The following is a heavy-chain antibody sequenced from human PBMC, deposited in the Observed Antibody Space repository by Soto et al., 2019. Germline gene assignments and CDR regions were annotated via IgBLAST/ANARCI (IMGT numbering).Heavy chain of an antibody. V-gene: IGHV1-24*01. CDR1: GYTLTELS. Sequence: ASVTVSCKVSGYTLTELSMHWVRQAPGKGIEWMGGVDPEDGETIYAQKIQGRVTMTEDTSTDTAYMELNSLRSEDTAVYYCASTYCSSTSCRGSFDYWGQGTLVTVSS. CDR2: VDPEDGET. CDR3: ASTYCSSTSCRGSFDY. J-gene: IGHJ4*02. D-gene: IGHD2-2*01.